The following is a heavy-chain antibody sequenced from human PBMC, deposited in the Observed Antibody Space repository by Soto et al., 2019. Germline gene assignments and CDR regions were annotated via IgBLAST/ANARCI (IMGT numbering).Heavy chain of an antibody. CDR2: IYYSGST. V-gene: IGHV4-30-4*01. CDR1: GGSISSGDYY. Sequence: SETLSLTCTVSGGSISSGDYYWSWIRQPPGKGLEWVGYIYYSGSTYYNPSLKSRVTISVDTSKNQFSLKLSSVTAADTAVYYCARVLPRYFDWLGNNWFDPWGQGTLVTVSS. CDR3: ARVLPRYFDWLGNNWFDP. D-gene: IGHD3-9*01. J-gene: IGHJ5*02.